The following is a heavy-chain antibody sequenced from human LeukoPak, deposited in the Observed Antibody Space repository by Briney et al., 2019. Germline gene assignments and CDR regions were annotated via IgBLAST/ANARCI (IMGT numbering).Heavy chain of an antibody. Sequence: SETLSLTCTVSGGSISSYYWSWIRQPPGKGLEWIGYIYYSGSTNYNPSLKSRVTISVDTPKNQFSLKLSSVTAADTAVYYCARGGNYGDYDGYFDYWGQGTLVTVSS. V-gene: IGHV4-59*01. J-gene: IGHJ4*02. CDR1: GGSISSYY. D-gene: IGHD4-17*01. CDR2: IYYSGST. CDR3: ARGGNYGDYDGYFDY.